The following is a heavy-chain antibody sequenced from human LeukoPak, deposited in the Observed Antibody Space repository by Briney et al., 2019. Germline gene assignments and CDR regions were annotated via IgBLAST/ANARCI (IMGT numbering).Heavy chain of an antibody. V-gene: IGHV4-34*01. D-gene: IGHD2-21*02. J-gene: IGHJ6*02. Sequence: SETLSLTCTVYGKSFSGYYWTCIRQSPGKGLEWVGEINHSGSTNYNPSLKSRVSISIDTSKNHLSLKLNSVTAADTAVYYCARGRVSVTGYYFAMDVWGQGTTVTVSS. CDR3: ARGRVSVTGYYFAMDV. CDR1: GKSFSGYY. CDR2: INHSGST.